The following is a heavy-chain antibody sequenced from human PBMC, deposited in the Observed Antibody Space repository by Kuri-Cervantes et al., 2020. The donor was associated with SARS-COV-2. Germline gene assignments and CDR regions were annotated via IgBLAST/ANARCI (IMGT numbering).Heavy chain of an antibody. CDR2: ISGSGGST. CDR1: GFTFSSYA. V-gene: IGHV3-23*01. J-gene: IGHJ4*02. CDR3: ATQGTIYYYDTL. Sequence: GGSLRLSCAASGFTFSSYAMSWVRQAPGKGLEWVSAISGSGGSTYYADSVKGRFTISRDNAKNTLYLQMNSLRAEDTAVYYCATQGTIYYYDTLWGQGTLVTVSS. D-gene: IGHD3-22*01.